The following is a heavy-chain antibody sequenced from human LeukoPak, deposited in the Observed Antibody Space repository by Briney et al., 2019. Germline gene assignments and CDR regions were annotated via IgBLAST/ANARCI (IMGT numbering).Heavy chain of an antibody. Sequence: WVRQAPGKGLEWIGSIYYSGSTYYNPSLKSRVTISVDTSKNQFSLKLSSVTAADTAVYYCARGSVHDFWSGYLRNYYYMDVWGKGTTVTVSS. J-gene: IGHJ6*03. D-gene: IGHD3-3*01. CDR2: IYYSGST. CDR3: ARGSVHDFWSGYLRNYYYMDV. V-gene: IGHV4-39*01.